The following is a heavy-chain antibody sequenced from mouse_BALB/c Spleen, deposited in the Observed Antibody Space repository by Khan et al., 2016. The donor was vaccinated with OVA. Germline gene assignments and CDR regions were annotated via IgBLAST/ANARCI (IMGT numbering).Heavy chain of an antibody. J-gene: IGHJ2*01. D-gene: IGHD1-1*01. V-gene: IGHV1-7*01. CDR1: GYTFINYW. Sequence: VQLQQSGAELAKPGASVKMSCTASGYTFINYWILWVKQRPGQGLEWIGYINPSTGYTEYNQNFKDKATLTADKSSSTAYMQLSSLTSEDSASYYCARRGLRWDFDYWGQGTTLTVSS. CDR2: INPSTGYT. CDR3: ARRGLRWDFDY.